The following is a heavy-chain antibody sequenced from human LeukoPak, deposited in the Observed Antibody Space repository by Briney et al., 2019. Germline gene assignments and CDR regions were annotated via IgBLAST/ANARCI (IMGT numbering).Heavy chain of an antibody. CDR3: AKDGKFSIAVAPSD. CDR2: ISGSGGST. J-gene: IGHJ4*02. Sequence: GGSLRLSCAASGFTFSGYAMSWVRQAPGKGLEWVSAISGSGGSTYYADSVKGRFTISRDNSKNTLYLQMNSLRAEDTAVYYCAKDGKFSIAVAPSDWGQGTLVTVSS. V-gene: IGHV3-23*01. D-gene: IGHD6-19*01. CDR1: GFTFSGYA.